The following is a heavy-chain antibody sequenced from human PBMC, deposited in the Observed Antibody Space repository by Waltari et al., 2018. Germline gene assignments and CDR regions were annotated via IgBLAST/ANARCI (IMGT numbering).Heavy chain of an antibody. CDR1: GYTFTGYH. D-gene: IGHD3-10*01. Sequence: QVQLVQSGAEVKKPGASVKVSCKASGYTFTGYHMYWVRQAPGQGLEWMGWMNPNNGGTNYAQKFQGRVTMTRDTSISTAYMELSSLRSDDTAVYYCARVRLLWFGELGVWGQGTTVTVS. CDR2: MNPNNGGT. J-gene: IGHJ6*02. CDR3: ARVRLLWFGELGV. V-gene: IGHV1-2*02.